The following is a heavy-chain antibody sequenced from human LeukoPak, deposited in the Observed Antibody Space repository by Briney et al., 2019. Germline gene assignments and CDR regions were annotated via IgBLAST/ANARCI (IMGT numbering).Heavy chain of an antibody. CDR1: GFPFSNYW. CDR2: ISNDGNNI. D-gene: IGHD1-26*01. Sequence: GSLRLSFAASGFPFSNYWMHWVRQVPGKGLVWVSHISNDGNNINYADSVKGRFTISRDNAKNTLYLQMNSLRAEDTAVYLCVRESFTGCGSYAYWGQGTLVTVSS. J-gene: IGHJ4*02. V-gene: IGHV3-74*01. CDR3: VRESFTGCGSYAY.